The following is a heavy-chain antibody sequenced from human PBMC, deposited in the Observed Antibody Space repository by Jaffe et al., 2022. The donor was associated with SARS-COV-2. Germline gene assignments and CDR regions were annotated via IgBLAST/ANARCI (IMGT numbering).Heavy chain of an antibody. Sequence: QVQLVQSGAEVKKPGASVKVSCKASGYTFTSYYMHWVRQAPGQGLEWMGIINPSGGSTSYAQKFQGRVTMTRDTSTSTVYMELSSLRSEDTAVYYCARLYCSGGSCYSSESSYYFDYWGQGTLVTVSS. CDR2: INPSGGST. CDR1: GYTFTSYY. V-gene: IGHV1-46*01. J-gene: IGHJ4*02. CDR3: ARLYCSGGSCYSSESSYYFDY. D-gene: IGHD2-15*01.